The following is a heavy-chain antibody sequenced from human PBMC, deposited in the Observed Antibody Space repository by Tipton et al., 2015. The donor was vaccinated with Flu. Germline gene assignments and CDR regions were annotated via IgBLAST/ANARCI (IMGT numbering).Heavy chain of an antibody. V-gene: IGHV4-59*01. CDR2: IYYSGST. Sequence: TLSLTCTVSGGSISSYYWSWIRQPPGKGLDWIGYIYYSGSTNYNPSLKSRVTISVDTSKNQFSLRLSSVTAADTAVYYCARGYFRELDYWGQGTLVTVSS. CDR1: GGSISSYY. CDR3: ARGYFRELDY. D-gene: IGHD3-10*01. J-gene: IGHJ4*02.